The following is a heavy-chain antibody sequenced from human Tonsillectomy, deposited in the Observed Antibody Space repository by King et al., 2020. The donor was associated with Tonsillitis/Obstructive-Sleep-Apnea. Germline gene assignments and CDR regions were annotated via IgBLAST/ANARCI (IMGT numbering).Heavy chain of an antibody. CDR2: IYWNDDK. V-gene: IGHV2-5*01. CDR3: AHSFKGETCFDS. CDR1: GFSLSTSGVG. Sequence: FTLKESGPTLVKPTQTLTLTCTFSGFSLSTSGVGVGWIRQPPGKALEWLALIYWNDDKRYSPSLKSRITITKDTSENQVVLTMTNMDPVDTATYYCAHSFKGETCFDSWGQGTLVTVSS. D-gene: IGHD3-10*01. J-gene: IGHJ4*02.